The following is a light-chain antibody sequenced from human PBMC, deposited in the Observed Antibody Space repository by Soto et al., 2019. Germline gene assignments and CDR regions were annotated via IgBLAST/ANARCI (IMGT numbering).Light chain of an antibody. CDR1: QGIRND. J-gene: IGKJ4*01. CDR3: QQYENWPQLT. Sequence: AIQMTQSPSSLSASVGDRVTITCRASQGIRNDLGWYQQKPGKAPKLLIYAASSLQSGVPSRFSGSGSGTDFTLTISSLQPEDFATYYCQQYENWPQLTFGGGTKVDIK. V-gene: IGKV1-6*01. CDR2: AAS.